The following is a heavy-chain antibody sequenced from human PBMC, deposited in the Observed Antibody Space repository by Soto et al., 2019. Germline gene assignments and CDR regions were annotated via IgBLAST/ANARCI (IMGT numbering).Heavy chain of an antibody. CDR3: VRTDTYGSGSYYNGFDY. V-gene: IGHV4-31*03. Sequence: PSETLSLTCTVSGGSISSGGYYWSWIRQHPGKGQERIGYIYYSGSTYYNPSLKSRVTISVDTSKNQFSLKLSSVTAAATVVYYCVRTDTYGSGSYYNGFDYWGQGTLVTVSS. D-gene: IGHD3-10*01. CDR2: IYYSGST. J-gene: IGHJ4*02. CDR1: GGSISSGGYY.